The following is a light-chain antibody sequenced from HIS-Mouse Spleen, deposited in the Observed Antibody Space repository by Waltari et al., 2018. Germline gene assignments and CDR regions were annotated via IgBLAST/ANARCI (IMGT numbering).Light chain of an antibody. Sequence: QSALPQPASVSGSPGPSIPISFTGTSSDVWSSKLVPWYQQHPGKAPKLMIYEGSKRPSGVSNRFSGSKSGNTASLTISGLQAEDEADYYCCSYAGSSTWVFGGGTKLTVL. V-gene: IGLV2-23*01. J-gene: IGLJ3*02. CDR2: EGS. CDR3: CSYAGSSTWV. CDR1: SSDVWSSKL.